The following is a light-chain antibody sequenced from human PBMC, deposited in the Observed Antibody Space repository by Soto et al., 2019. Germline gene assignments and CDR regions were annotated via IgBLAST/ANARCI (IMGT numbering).Light chain of an antibody. CDR2: GAS. Sequence: DIVLTQSPGTLSLSPGERATLSCRASQSVTSTYLAWYQQKPGQAPRLLIYGASSRATGIPDRFSGSGSGTDFTLTISRLEPEDCAVYYCQQFGSSPWTFGQGNKVEI. CDR3: QQFGSSPWT. CDR1: QSVTSTY. J-gene: IGKJ1*01. V-gene: IGKV3-20*01.